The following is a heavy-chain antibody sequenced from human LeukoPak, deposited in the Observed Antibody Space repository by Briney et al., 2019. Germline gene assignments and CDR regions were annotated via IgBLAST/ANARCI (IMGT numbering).Heavy chain of an antibody. CDR1: GFTFSSYS. CDR2: ISSSSSYI. V-gene: IGHV3-21*01. CDR3: ARVISDSSGYYWVYYYYGMDV. D-gene: IGHD3-22*01. Sequence: TGGSVPHFRAASGFTFSSYSVNWVGQAPGKGLEWVSSISSSSSYIYYADSVKGRFTISRDNAINSLYLQMNSLRAEDTAVYYCARVISDSSGYYWVYYYYGMDVWGGGTGDTVSS. J-gene: IGHJ6*04.